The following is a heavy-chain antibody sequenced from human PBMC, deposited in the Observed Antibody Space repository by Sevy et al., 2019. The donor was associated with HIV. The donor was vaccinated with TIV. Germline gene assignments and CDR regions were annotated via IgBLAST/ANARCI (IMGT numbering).Heavy chain of an antibody. CDR2: LYYSGNT. Sequence: SETLSLTCTVSGGSISSGDYYWSWIRQPPGKGLEWIGYLYYSGNTNYNPSLKSRVTISLDTFKNQFPLKLSSVTAADSAVYYCVRLYCSGGSCYPIYYFDYWGQGTLVTVSS. CDR1: GGSISSGDYY. V-gene: IGHV4-30-4*01. J-gene: IGHJ4*02. D-gene: IGHD2-15*01. CDR3: VRLYCSGGSCYPIYYFDY.